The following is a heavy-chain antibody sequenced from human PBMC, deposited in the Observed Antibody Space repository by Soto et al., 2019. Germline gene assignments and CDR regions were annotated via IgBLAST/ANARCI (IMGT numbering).Heavy chain of an antibody. Sequence: PSETLSLTCTVSGGSISSYYWSWIRQTPGKGLEWIGYIFYFGSTNYNPSLKSRVTLSIDTSKNQLPLKLSSVTAADTAVYYCARHSPDFDWLSQFDYWGQGTLVTVSS. V-gene: IGHV4-59*08. J-gene: IGHJ4*02. CDR1: GGSISSYY. D-gene: IGHD3-9*01. CDR3: ARHSPDFDWLSQFDY. CDR2: IFYFGST.